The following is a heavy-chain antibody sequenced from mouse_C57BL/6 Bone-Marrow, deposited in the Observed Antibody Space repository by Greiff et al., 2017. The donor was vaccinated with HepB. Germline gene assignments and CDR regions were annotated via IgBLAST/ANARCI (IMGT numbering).Heavy chain of an antibody. J-gene: IGHJ2*01. D-gene: IGHD2-3*01. Sequence: EVKLQESGPGLVKPSQSLSLTCSVTGYSITSGYYWNWIRQFPGNKLEWMGYISYDGSTNYNPSLKNRISITRDTSKNQFFLKLNSVTTEDTATSYGANACLYDGYYVYFDYWGQGTTLTVSS. CDR1: GYSITSGYY. CDR2: ISYDGST. CDR3: ANACLYDGYYVYFDY. V-gene: IGHV3-6*01.